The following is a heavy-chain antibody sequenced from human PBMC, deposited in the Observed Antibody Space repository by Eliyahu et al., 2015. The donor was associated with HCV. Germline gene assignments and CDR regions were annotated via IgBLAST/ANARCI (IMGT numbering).Heavy chain of an antibody. CDR3: ARGGYCSSSTCQDWFDP. CDR2: VNPNHGDT. V-gene: IGHV1-2*02. D-gene: IGHD2-2*01. Sequence: QVQLVQSGAEVKRPGASVKVSCKASGYXFTAYFKHWVRQAPGNGLEWMGWVNPNHGDTNSARKFQGRVTMTRDTSITTAYLELSRLTSDDTAVYYCARGGYCSSSTCQDWFDPWGQGTLVSVSS. CDR1: GYXFTAYF. J-gene: IGHJ5*02.